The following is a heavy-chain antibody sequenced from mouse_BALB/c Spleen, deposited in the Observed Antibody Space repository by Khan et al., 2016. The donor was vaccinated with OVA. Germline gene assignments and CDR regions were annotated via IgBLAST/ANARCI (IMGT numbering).Heavy chain of an antibody. CDR2: IWSAGST. V-gene: IGHV2-2*02. CDR1: GFSLTNYS. J-gene: IGHJ3*01. D-gene: IGHD2-4*01. CDR3: ARRGYDYGRGALFAY. Sequence: VKLLESGPGLVQPSQSLSITCTVSGFSLTNYSVHWVRQSPGKGLEWLGVIWSAGSTDYNAAFISRLTIRKDNSRSQVFFKMNSMQPNDTAIYYCARRGYDYGRGALFAYWGQGTLVTVSA.